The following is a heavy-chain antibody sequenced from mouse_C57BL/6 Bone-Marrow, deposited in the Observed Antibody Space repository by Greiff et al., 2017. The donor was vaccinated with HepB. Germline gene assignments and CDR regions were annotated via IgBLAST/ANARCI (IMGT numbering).Heavy chain of an antibody. CDR1: GFSLTSYG. J-gene: IGHJ2*01. CDR3: ARMRYDGPLDY. CDR2: IWSGGST. Sequence: QVQLQQSGPGLVQPSQSLSITCTVSGFSLTSYGVHWVRQSPGKGLEWLGVIWSGGSTDYNAAFISSLSISKDNSKSQVFFKMNSLQADDTAIYYCARMRYDGPLDYWGQGTTLTVSS. D-gene: IGHD1-2*01. V-gene: IGHV2-2*01.